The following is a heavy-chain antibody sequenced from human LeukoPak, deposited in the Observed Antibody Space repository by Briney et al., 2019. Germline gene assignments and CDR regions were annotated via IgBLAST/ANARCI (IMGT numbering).Heavy chain of an antibody. CDR2: IIPIFGTA. CDR1: GGTFSSYA. J-gene: IGHJ5*02. D-gene: IGHD6-13*01. Sequence: SVKVSCKASGGTFSSYAISWVRQAPGQGLEWMGGIIPIFGTANYAQKFQGRVTITADESTSTAYMGLSSLRSEDTAVYYCARVPAAAGPGNWFDPWGQGTLVTVSS. CDR3: ARVPAAAGPGNWFDP. V-gene: IGHV1-69*13.